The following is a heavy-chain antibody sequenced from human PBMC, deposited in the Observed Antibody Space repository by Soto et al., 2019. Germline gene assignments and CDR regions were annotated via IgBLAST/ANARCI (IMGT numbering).Heavy chain of an antibody. J-gene: IGHJ4*02. Sequence: QVQLVQSEAEVKKPGASVKVSCKATGYTFTRYNMHWVRQAPGQRLEWMGWINAGNGNTKYSQKFQGRVTITRDTSANTAYMELSSLISEDTAVYYCARPKDYDDCLDYWGQGTLVTVSS. D-gene: IGHD3-22*01. CDR1: GYTFTRYN. V-gene: IGHV1-3*01. CDR3: ARPKDYDDCLDY. CDR2: INAGNGNT.